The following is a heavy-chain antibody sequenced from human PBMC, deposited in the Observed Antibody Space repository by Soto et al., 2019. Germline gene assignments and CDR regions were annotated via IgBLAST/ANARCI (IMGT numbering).Heavy chain of an antibody. D-gene: IGHD2-2*01. CDR3: ARDLGGYCSSTSCYGARDYYYYMDV. J-gene: IGHJ6*03. Sequence: VQLVESGGGLVKPGGSLRLSCAASGFTFSSYSMNWVRQAPGKGLEWVSSISSSSSYIYYADSVKGRFTISRDNAKNSLYLQMNSLRAGDTAVYYCARDLGGYCSSTSCYGARDYYYYMDVWGKGTTVTVSS. V-gene: IGHV3-21*01. CDR1: GFTFSSYS. CDR2: ISSSSSYI.